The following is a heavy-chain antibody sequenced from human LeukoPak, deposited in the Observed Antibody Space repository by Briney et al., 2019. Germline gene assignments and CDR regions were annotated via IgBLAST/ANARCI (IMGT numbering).Heavy chain of an antibody. CDR1: GYTFTSYA. V-gene: IGHV1-3*01. Sequence: ASVKVSCKASGYTFTSYAMHWVRQAPGQRLEWMGWINAGNGNTKYSQKFQGRVTITGDTSASTAYMELSSLRSEDTAVYYCARSPIVGATPSDYWGQGTLVTVSS. CDR2: INAGNGNT. CDR3: ARSPIVGATPSDY. D-gene: IGHD1-26*01. J-gene: IGHJ4*02.